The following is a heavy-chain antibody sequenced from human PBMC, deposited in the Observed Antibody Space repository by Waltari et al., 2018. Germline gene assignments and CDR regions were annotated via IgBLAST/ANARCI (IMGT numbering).Heavy chain of an antibody. CDR1: GGTFSNYA. D-gene: IGHD4-17*01. J-gene: IGHJ4*02. Sequence: QVQLVQSGAEVKKPGSSVRVSCTASGGTFSNYAITWVRQAPGQGLEWMGGIVPVIAAPTYAPKFQGRLTISTDESSITAYMELNTLTSDDTAVYFCGRDSDDGDSEYWGQGTLVTVSS. CDR2: IVPVIAAP. V-gene: IGHV1-69*05. CDR3: GRDSDDGDSEY.